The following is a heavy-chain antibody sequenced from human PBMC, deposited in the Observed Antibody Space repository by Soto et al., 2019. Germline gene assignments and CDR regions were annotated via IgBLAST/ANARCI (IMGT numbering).Heavy chain of an antibody. CDR2: VHHSGAT. J-gene: IGHJ3*02. D-gene: IGHD7-27*01. V-gene: IGHV4-4*02. CDR3: TKDHTGADAFDI. CDR1: GGPITSDNW. Sequence: PSETLSLTCAVSGGPITSDNWYNWVRQPPGKGLEWIGEVHHSGATNYSPSLKSRVTISVDKSKNQFSLTLTSVTAADTAMYYCTKDHTGADAFDIWGQGTMVTVSS.